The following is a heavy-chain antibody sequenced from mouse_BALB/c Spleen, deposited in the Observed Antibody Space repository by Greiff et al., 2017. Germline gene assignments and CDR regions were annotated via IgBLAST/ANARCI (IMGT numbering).Heavy chain of an antibody. D-gene: IGHD1-2*01. Sequence: QVQLKESGAELVRPGVSVKISCKGSGYTFTDYAMHWVKQSHAKSLEWIGVISTYYGDASYNQKFKGKATMTVDKSSSTAYMELARLTSEDSAIYYCARGKTTAFDYWGQGTTLTVSS. CDR1: GYTFTDYA. CDR2: ISTYYGDA. CDR3: ARGKTTAFDY. J-gene: IGHJ2*01. V-gene: IGHV1S137*01.